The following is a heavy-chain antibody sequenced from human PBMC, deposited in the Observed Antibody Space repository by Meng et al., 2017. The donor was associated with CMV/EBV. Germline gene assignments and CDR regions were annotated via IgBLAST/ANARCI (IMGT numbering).Heavy chain of an antibody. J-gene: IGHJ4*02. Sequence: GGSLRLSCAASGFTFSSYGMHWVRQAPGKGLEWVAVIWYDGSNKYYADSVKGRFTISRDNAKNSLYLQMNSLRAEDTALYYCARGRTTVTTQTGNDYWGQGTLVTVSS. CDR2: IWYDGSNK. D-gene: IGHD4-17*01. V-gene: IGHV3-33*01. CDR3: ARGRTTVTTQTGNDY. CDR1: GFTFSSYG.